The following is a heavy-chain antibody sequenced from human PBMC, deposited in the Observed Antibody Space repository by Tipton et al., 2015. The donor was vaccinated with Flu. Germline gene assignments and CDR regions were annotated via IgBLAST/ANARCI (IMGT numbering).Heavy chain of an antibody. CDR1: GGTFSSYA. CDR3: ARFGYCSSTSCYSWFDP. J-gene: IGHJ5*02. CDR2: IIPIFGTA. D-gene: IGHD2-2*02. V-gene: IGHV1-69*01. Sequence: QSGAEVKKPGSSVKVSCKASGGTFSSYAISWVRQAPGQGLEWMGGIIPIFGTANYAQKFQGRVTITADESTSTAYMELSSLRSEDTAVYYCARFGYCSSTSCYSWFDPWGQGTLVTVSS.